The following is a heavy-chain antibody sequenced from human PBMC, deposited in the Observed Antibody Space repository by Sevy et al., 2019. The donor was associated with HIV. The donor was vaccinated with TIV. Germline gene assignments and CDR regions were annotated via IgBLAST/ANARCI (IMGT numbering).Heavy chain of an antibody. CDR3: ARDGGYCSGGSCYIDAFDI. CDR1: GFTFSSYA. CDR2: ISYDGSNK. D-gene: IGHD2-15*01. J-gene: IGHJ3*02. Sequence: GGSLRLSCAASGFTFSSYAMHWVRQAPGKGLEWVAVISYDGSNKYYADSVKGRFTISRDNSKNTLYLQMNSLRAEDTVMYYCARDGGYCSGGSCYIDAFDIWGQGTMVTVSS. V-gene: IGHV3-30-3*01.